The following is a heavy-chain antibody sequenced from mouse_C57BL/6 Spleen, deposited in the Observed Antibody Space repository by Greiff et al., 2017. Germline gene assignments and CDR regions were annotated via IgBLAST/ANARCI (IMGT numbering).Heavy chain of an antibody. V-gene: IGHV1-62-2*01. CDR2: FYSGRGSI. J-gene: IGHJ1*03. CDR1: GYTFTEYT. Sequence: QVQLKESGAELVKPGASVMLSCKASGYTFTEYTIHWVKQRSGQGLAWIGWFYSGRGSIMYNENFMDKATLTADKSSSTVYMELSRLTSEDSAVYFCARHERRYFDVWGTGTTVTVSS. CDR3: ARHERRYFDV.